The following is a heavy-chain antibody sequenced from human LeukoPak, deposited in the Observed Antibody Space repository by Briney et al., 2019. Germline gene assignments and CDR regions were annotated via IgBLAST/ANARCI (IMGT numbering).Heavy chain of an antibody. CDR3: ARGDMVY. Sequence: GGSLRLSCAASGSTFSTYAMSWVRQAPGKGLEWVAVIWYDGSNKYYADSVKGRFTISRDNSKNTLYLQMNSLRAEDTAVYYCARGDMVYWGQGTLVTVSS. D-gene: IGHD3-10*01. CDR2: IWYDGSNK. V-gene: IGHV3-33*08. J-gene: IGHJ4*02. CDR1: GSTFSTYA.